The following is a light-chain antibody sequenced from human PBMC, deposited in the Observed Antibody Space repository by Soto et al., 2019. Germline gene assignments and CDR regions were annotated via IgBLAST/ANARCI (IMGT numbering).Light chain of an antibody. CDR3: AAWDDSLTSWV. Sequence: QSVLTQPPSASGAPGQTVTISCSGSSSNIGNTYVYWFQQLPGTAPKLLIHRNNQRPSGVPDRFSGSRSGTSASLAISGLRSEDEADYYCAAWDDSLTSWVFDGGTKLTVL. CDR2: RNN. J-gene: IGLJ3*02. CDR1: SSNIGNTY. V-gene: IGLV1-47*01.